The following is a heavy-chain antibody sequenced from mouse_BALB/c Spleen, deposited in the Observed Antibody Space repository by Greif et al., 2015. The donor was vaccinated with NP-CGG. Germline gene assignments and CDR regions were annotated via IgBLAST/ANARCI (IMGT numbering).Heavy chain of an antibody. CDR3: ARWCYDAHYYAMDY. CDR1: GDSITSGY. Sequence: EVQLQESGPSLVKPSQTLSLTCSVTGDSITSGYWNWIRKFPGNKLEYMGYISYSGSTYYNPSLKSRISITRDTSKNXYYLQLNSVTTEDTATYYCARWCYDAHYYAMDYWGQGTSVTVSS. D-gene: IGHD2-12*01. J-gene: IGHJ4*01. CDR2: ISYSGST. V-gene: IGHV3-8*02.